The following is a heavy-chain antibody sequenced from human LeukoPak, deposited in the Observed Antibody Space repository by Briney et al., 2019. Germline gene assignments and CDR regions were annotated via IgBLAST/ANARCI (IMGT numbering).Heavy chain of an antibody. CDR3: AAAGGASYYYYGMDV. D-gene: IGHD6-13*01. CDR1: GGSISSGSYY. J-gene: IGHJ6*02. Sequence: SQTQSLTCTVSGGSISSGSYYWSWIQQPAGKGLEWIGRIYTSGSTNYNPSLKSRVTISVDTSKNQFSLKLSSVTAADTAVYYCAAAGGASYYYYGMDVWGQGTTVTVSS. CDR2: IYTSGST. V-gene: IGHV4-61*02.